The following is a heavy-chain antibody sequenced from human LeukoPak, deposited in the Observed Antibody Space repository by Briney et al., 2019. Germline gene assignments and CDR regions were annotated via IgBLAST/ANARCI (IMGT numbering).Heavy chain of an antibody. CDR2: MNPNSGNT. Sequence: ASVKVSCKASGYTFTSYDINWVRQATGQGLEWMGWMNPNSGNTGYAQKFQGRVTMTRNTSISTAYMELSSLRSEDTAVYYCARSLFAPDYYDSSGYYSFHYWGQGTLVTVSS. J-gene: IGHJ4*02. V-gene: IGHV1-8*01. CDR1: GYTFTSYD. CDR3: ARSLFAPDYYDSSGYYSFHY. D-gene: IGHD3-22*01.